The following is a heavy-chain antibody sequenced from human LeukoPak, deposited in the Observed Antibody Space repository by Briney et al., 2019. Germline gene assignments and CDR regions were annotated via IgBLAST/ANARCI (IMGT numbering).Heavy chain of an antibody. D-gene: IGHD6-19*01. CDR2: ISGDGGST. V-gene: IGHV3-43*02. CDR3: AKDQYPSIAVAGTPGGY. J-gene: IGHJ4*02. Sequence: PGRSLRLSCAASGFTFDDYAMHWVRQAPGKGLEWVSLISGDGGSTYYADSVKGRFTISRDNSKNSLYLQMNSLRTEDTAVYYCAKDQYPSIAVAGTPGGYWGQGTLVTVSS. CDR1: GFTFDDYA.